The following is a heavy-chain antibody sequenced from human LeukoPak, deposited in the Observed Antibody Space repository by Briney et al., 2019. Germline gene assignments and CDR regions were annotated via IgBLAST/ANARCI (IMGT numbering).Heavy chain of an antibody. Sequence: GGSLRLSCAASGFTFSNYWMSWVRQAPGKGLEWVANIKQDGSEKNYVNSVKGRFTISRDDAKNSLYLQMNSLRAEDSAIYYCAREDDWNYEDYWGQGTLVTVSS. V-gene: IGHV3-7*01. CDR2: IKQDGSEK. CDR1: GFTFSNYW. J-gene: IGHJ4*02. D-gene: IGHD1-7*01. CDR3: AREDDWNYEDY.